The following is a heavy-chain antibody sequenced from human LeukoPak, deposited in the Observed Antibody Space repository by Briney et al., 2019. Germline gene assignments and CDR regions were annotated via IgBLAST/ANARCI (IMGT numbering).Heavy chain of an antibody. CDR3: AKDLKGGYYGSRSPDLDY. CDR1: GFTFSSYG. J-gene: IGHJ4*02. V-gene: IGHV3-30*18. Sequence: GGSLRLSCAASGFTFSSYGMHWVRQAPGKGLEWVTVISYDGSNKYYADSVKGRFTISRDNSKNTLYLQMNSLRAEDTAVYYCAKDLKGGYYGSRSPDLDYWGQGTLVTVSS. D-gene: IGHD3-10*01. CDR2: ISYDGSNK.